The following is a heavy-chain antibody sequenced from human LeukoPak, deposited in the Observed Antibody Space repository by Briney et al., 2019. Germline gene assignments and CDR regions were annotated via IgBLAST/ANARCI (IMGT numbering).Heavy chain of an antibody. D-gene: IGHD3-22*01. CDR3: ARPSSGYPNDAFDI. CDR1: GYTFTSYG. CDR2: ISAYNGNT. J-gene: IGHJ3*02. V-gene: IGHV1-18*01. Sequence: ASVKVSCKASGYTFTSYGISWVRQAPGQGLEWMGWISAYNGNTNYAQKLQGRVTMTTDTSTSTAYMELRSLRSDDTAVYYCARPSSGYPNDAFDIWGQGTVVTVSS.